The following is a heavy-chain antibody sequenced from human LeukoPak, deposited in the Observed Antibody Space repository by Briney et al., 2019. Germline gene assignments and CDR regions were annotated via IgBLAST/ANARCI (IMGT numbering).Heavy chain of an antibody. CDR1: GLTFSTYA. CDR2: ISDTGGAT. V-gene: IGHV3-23*01. CDR3: AKLVYSSSHY. D-gene: IGHD6-6*01. J-gene: IGHJ4*02. Sequence: GGSLRLSCAASGLTFSTYAMIWVRQAPGKGLEWVSAISDTGGATFYADSVKGRFTISRDNSKNTVYLQMNSLRAEDTAVYYCAKLVYSSSHYWGQGTLVTVSS.